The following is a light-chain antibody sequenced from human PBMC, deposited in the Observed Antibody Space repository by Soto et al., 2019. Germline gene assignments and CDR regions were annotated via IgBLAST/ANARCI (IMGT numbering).Light chain of an antibody. J-gene: IGKJ2*01. CDR3: QQYNTHSQYA. CDR1: QGISGG. V-gene: IGKV1-5*03. CDR2: KAS. Sequence: DIQMTQSLSPLFASLGAKFTITCRASQGISGGLAWYQQKPEKAPKLLIYKASSLESGVPSRFSGSGSGTEFTLTISSLQPDDFATYYCQQYNTHSQYAFGQGTKLEI.